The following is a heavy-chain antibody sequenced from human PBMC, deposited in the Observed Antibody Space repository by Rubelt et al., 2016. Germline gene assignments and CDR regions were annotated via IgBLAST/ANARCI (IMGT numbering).Heavy chain of an antibody. Sequence: QVQLQQWGAGLLKPSETLSLTCAVYGGSFSGYYWSWIRQPPGKGLEWIGEINHSGSTNYNPSLKSRVTLSLDTSKNQFSRKLSSVTAADTAVYYCARGRRGSSSWLGRDYYGMDVWGQGTTVTVSS. CDR3: ARGRRGSSSWLGRDYYGMDV. CDR2: INHSGST. CDR1: GGSFSGYY. D-gene: IGHD6-13*01. V-gene: IGHV4-34*01. J-gene: IGHJ6*02.